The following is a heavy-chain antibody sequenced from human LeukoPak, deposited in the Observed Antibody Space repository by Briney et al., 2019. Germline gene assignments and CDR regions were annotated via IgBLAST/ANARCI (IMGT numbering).Heavy chain of an antibody. CDR1: GVSVSDNY. CDR3: AREDKDWFDP. J-gene: IGHJ5*02. CDR2: IYSGGST. V-gene: IGHV3-66*01. Sequence: PGGSLRLSCAASGVSVSDNYMSWVRQASGKGLQWVSTIYSGGSTYYADSVKGRFTISRDNSKNTLYLQMNNLGAEDTAVYYCAREDKDWFDPWGQGTLVTVSS.